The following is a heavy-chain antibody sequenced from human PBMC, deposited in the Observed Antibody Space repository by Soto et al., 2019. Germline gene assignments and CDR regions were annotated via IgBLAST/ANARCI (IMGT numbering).Heavy chain of an antibody. CDR3: GRVRTRDFWSGYSPVDF. J-gene: IGHJ3*01. CDR1: GYTFTSYI. Sequence: QVLLVQSGAEVKTPGASVKVSCKTSGYTFTSYIIHWVRQAPGRGLEWVGLINPSGGGTNYAXNXXXXXXXXXXXXXXXXXXXXXXXXXXDXAVYYCGRVRTRDFWSGYSPVDFWGQXTL. D-gene: IGHD3-3*01. V-gene: IGHV1-46*01. CDR2: INPSGGGT.